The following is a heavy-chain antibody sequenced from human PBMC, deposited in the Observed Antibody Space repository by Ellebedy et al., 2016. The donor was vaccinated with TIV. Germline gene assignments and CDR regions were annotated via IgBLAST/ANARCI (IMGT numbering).Heavy chain of an antibody. Sequence: GESLKISCAASGFTFNSYWMTWVRQAPGKGLEWVANINQDGSDKYYVDSLKGRFTISRDNAQNSLFLQMNSLRAEDTAVYYCATDGSYGDYRSPTHAFEMWGQGTLVTVSS. V-gene: IGHV3-7*01. CDR2: INQDGSDK. CDR3: ATDGSYGDYRSPTHAFEM. CDR1: GFTFNSYW. J-gene: IGHJ3*02. D-gene: IGHD4-17*01.